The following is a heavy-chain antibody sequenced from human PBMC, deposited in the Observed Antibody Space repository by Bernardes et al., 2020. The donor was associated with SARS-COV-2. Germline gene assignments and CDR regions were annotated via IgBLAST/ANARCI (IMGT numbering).Heavy chain of an antibody. D-gene: IGHD2-2*01. J-gene: IGHJ6*02. CDR1: GGSISSGDYY. CDR3: ARAPIVVVPAATLEKYYYYYYGMDV. CDR2: IYYSGST. Sequence: SETLSLTCTVSGGSISSGDYYWSWIRQPPGKGLEWIGYIYYSGSTYYNPSLKSRVTISVDTSKNQFSLELSSVTAADTAVYYCARAPIVVVPAATLEKYYYYYYGMDVWGQGTTVTVSS. V-gene: IGHV4-30-4*01.